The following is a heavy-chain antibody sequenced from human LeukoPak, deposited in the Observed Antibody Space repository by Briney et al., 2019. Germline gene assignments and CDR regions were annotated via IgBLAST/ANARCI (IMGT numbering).Heavy chain of an antibody. J-gene: IGHJ6*02. V-gene: IGHV4-30-4*01. CDR2: IYYSGST. CDR3: ARDWKPDYYYGMDV. Sequence: SETLSLTCTVSGGSISSGDYYWSWIRQPPAKALVWIGYIYYSGSTYYNPSLKSRVTISVDTSKNQFSLKLSSVTAADTAVYYCARDWKPDYYYGMDVWGQGTTVTVSS. D-gene: IGHD1-1*01. CDR1: GGSISSGDYY.